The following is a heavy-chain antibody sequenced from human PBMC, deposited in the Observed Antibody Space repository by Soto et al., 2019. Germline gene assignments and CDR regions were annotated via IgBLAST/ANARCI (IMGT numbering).Heavy chain of an antibody. Sequence: GGSLRLSCAASGFTFSSYAMSWVRQAPGKGLEWVSAISGSGGSTYYADSVKGRFTISRDNSKNTLYLQMNSLRAEDTAVYYCAIYDWSYYYYGMDVWGQGTTVTVSS. D-gene: IGHD3-9*01. J-gene: IGHJ6*02. CDR3: AIYDWSYYYYGMDV. CDR1: GFTFSSYA. V-gene: IGHV3-23*01. CDR2: ISGSGGST.